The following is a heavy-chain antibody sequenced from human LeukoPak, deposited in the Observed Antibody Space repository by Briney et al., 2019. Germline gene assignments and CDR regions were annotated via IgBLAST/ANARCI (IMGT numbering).Heavy chain of an antibody. CDR3: ARDLDYYDRIFDY. CDR2: ISSSGSTI. CDR1: GFTFSDYY. J-gene: IGHJ4*02. Sequence: GGSLRHSCAASGFTFSDYYMSWIRQAPGKGLEWVSYISSSGSTIYYADSVKGRFTISRDNAKNSLYLQMNSLRAEDTAVYYCARDLDYYDRIFDYWGQGTLVTVSS. D-gene: IGHD3-22*01. V-gene: IGHV3-11*01.